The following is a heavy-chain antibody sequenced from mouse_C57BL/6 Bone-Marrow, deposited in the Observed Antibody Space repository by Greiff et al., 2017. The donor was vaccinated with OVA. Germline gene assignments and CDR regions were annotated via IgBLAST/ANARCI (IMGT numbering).Heavy chain of an antibody. J-gene: IGHJ2*01. V-gene: IGHV7-3*01. CDR1: GFTFTDYY. Sequence: EVQLVESGGGLVQPGGSLSLSCAASGFTFTDYYMSWVRQPPGKALEWLGFIRNKANGYTTEYSASVKGRFTISRDNSQSILYLPMNALSAEDSATNYCARSKRYFDYWGQGTTLTVSS. CDR3: ARSKRYFDY. CDR2: IRNKANGYTT.